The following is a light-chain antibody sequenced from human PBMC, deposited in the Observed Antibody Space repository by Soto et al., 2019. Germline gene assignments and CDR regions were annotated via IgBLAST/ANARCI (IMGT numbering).Light chain of an antibody. V-gene: IGLV2-11*01. CDR3: CSYAGSYTLV. J-gene: IGLJ1*01. CDR2: DVS. CDR1: SSDVGGYDY. Sequence: QSALTQPRSVSGSPGQSVTISCTGISSDVGGYDYVSWYQEHPGKAPKLMVYDVSTRPSGVPDRFSGSKCGTTASLTISGLQAEDEADYYCCSYAGSYTLVFGTGTKVTVL.